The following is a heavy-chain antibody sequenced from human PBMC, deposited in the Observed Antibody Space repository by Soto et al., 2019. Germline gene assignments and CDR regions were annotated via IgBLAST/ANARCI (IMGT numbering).Heavy chain of an antibody. J-gene: IGHJ3*02. CDR3: AKESTARVSHMLDM. Sequence: QVQLVQSGGGVVQPGRSLRLSCAASGFIFSNYGMHWVRQAPGKGLVWVAVISHNGKVQYYADSVKGRFTISRDNSKNTLYLQMASLRADDTAAYYWAKESTARVSHMLDMWGQGTMVTVSS. CDR2: ISHNGKVQ. CDR1: GFIFSNYG. D-gene: IGHD5-18*01. V-gene: IGHV3-30*18.